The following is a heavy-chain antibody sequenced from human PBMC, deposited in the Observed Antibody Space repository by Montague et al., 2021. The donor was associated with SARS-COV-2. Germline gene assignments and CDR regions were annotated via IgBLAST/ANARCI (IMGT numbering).Heavy chain of an antibody. Sequence: SETLSLTCGVYGGSFGDDHWSWIRQPPGKGLEWIGDIKQSGSTNXXPSLKSRVTISVDTSKNQFSLKLTSVTAADTAVYFCARGHLSVSMIVVVFTSASYYFDYGGQGAQFSVSS. D-gene: IGHD3-22*01. J-gene: IGHJ4*02. CDR2: IKQSGST. CDR3: ARGHLSVSMIVVVFTSASYYFDY. CDR1: GGSFGDDH. V-gene: IGHV4-34*01.